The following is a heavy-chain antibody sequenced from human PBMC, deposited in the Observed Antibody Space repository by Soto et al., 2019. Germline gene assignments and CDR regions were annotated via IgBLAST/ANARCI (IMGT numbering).Heavy chain of an antibody. CDR3: GLAAGAASPSILDY. J-gene: IGHJ4*02. CDR1: GGSISSYY. V-gene: IGHV4-59*01. CDR2: TYYSGST. D-gene: IGHD6-6*01. Sequence: QVQLQESGPGLVKPSETLSLTCTDPGGSISSYYWSWIRQPPGKGLEWIGSTYYSGSTNYNPSLQTRVTISVDTSKNQFSLKLSSGTAADTAVYYCGLAAGAASPSILDYWGQGILVTVSS.